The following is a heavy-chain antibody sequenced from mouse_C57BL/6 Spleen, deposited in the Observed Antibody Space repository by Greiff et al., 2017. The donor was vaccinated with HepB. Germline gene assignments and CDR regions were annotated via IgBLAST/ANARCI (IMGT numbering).Heavy chain of an antibody. CDR3: ARSPDSSGSPWFAY. V-gene: IGHV1-22*01. Sequence: VQLQQSGPELVKPGASVKMSCKASGYTFTDYNMHWVKQSHGKSLEWIGYINPNNGGTSYNQKFKGKATLTVNKSSSTAYMELRSLTSEDSAVYYCARSPDSSGSPWFAYWGQGTLVTVSA. CDR2: INPNNGGT. J-gene: IGHJ3*01. D-gene: IGHD3-2*02. CDR1: GYTFTDYN.